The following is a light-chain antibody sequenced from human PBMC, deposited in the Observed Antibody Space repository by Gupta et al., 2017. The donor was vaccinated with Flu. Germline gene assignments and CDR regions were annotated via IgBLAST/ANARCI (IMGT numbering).Light chain of an antibody. CDR1: KLGDKY. CDR2: QDT. CDR3: QTWDSSTGV. J-gene: IGLJ2*01. V-gene: IGLV3-1*01. Sequence: SYELTQPVSVSVSAGQIASITCSGDKLGDKYASWFQQKPGQSPLLVIYQDTKRPSGIPERFSGSNSGNTATLTISGTQPMDEADYYCQTWDSSTGVFGGGTKLTVL.